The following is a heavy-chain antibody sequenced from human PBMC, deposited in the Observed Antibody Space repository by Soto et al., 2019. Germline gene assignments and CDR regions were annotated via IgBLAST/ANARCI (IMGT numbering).Heavy chain of an antibody. CDR1: GYTFTRYD. V-gene: IGHV1-8*01. CDR2: MNPNSGNT. J-gene: IGHJ3*01. CDR3: VRGWGGQRLVIDAFDL. Sequence: ASVKVSCTASGYTFTRYDINWVRQATGQGLEWMGWMNPNSGNTGYAQKFQGRVTMTRNTSISTAYMELSSLRSEDTAVYYCVRGWGGQRLVIDAFDLWGQGTMVT. D-gene: IGHD6-13*01.